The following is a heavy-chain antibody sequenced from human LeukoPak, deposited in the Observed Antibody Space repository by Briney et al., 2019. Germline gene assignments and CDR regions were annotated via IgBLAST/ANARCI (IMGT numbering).Heavy chain of an antibody. J-gene: IGHJ4*02. Sequence: PGGSLRLSCAASGFTVSTDYVSWVRLAPGKGLEWVSIIYSGGATLYADSVKGRFTISRDSSKNTLSLRMNSLRAEDTAVYYCARARRCGLNGDYGGCFDFWGQGTLVTVSS. CDR2: IYSGGAT. V-gene: IGHV3-53*01. CDR1: GFTVSTDY. D-gene: IGHD4-17*01. CDR3: ARARRCGLNGDYGGCFDF.